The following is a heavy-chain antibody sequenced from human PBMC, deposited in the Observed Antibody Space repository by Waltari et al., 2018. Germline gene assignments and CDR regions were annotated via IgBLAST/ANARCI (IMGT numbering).Heavy chain of an antibody. J-gene: IGHJ4*02. CDR3: ARDQADGTIAYFEY. CDR1: GISFSQYW. Sequence: EVLLVESGGDLVQPGGSLRLSCATSGISFSQYWMSWVRQSPGKGLEGVATIKNDGTDKYYVDAVKGRFTVSRDNAKSSLYLQMNSLRVEDTAIYYCARDQADGTIAYFEYWGQGTLVTVSS. CDR2: IKNDGTDK. D-gene: IGHD6-13*01. V-gene: IGHV3-7*01.